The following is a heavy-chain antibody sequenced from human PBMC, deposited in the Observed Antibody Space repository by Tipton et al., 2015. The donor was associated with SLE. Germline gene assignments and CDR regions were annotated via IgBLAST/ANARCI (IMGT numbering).Heavy chain of an antibody. CDR1: GFTFSSYS. D-gene: IGHD1-20*01. CDR3: ARGGSYNWNDKTWYFDL. Sequence: LRLSCAASGFTFSSYSMNWVRQAPGKGLEWIGSIYHSGTAYYNPSLKSRVTISVDTSKNQISLKLSSVTAADTAVYYCARGGSYNWNDKTWYFDLWGQGTLVTVSS. CDR2: IYHSGTA. V-gene: IGHV4-38-2*01. J-gene: IGHJ2*01.